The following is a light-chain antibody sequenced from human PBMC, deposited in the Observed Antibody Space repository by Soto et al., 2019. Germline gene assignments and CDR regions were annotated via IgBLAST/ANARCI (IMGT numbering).Light chain of an antibody. V-gene: IGKV1-39*01. CDR3: LQDYDFPYN. J-gene: IGKJ1*01. CDR2: GAS. Sequence: DIPMTQSPSSLSESVRDGVTITCRASQSISGSLNWYQQKPGKAPKLLIYGASTLQSGVPSRFSGSGSGTDFTLTINDLQPEDVATYFCLQDYDFPYNVGQGTKVDIK. CDR1: QSISGS.